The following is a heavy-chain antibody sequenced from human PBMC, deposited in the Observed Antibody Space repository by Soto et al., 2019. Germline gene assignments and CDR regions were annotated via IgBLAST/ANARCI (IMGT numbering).Heavy chain of an antibody. Sequence: QLHLVQSGAVVKKPGASVTVSCSASGYPVTAYYMHWVRQAPGRGLEWMGGINPATGAAKYTQTFKGRVTVTRDTSTSTVFMELGGLTPEDTAVFYWARGGGVGVAGSAAFDMWGQGTLVTVSS. V-gene: IGHV1-2*02. CDR1: GYPVTAYY. D-gene: IGHD3-3*01. CDR2: INPATGAA. J-gene: IGHJ3*02. CDR3: ARGGGVGVAGSAAFDM.